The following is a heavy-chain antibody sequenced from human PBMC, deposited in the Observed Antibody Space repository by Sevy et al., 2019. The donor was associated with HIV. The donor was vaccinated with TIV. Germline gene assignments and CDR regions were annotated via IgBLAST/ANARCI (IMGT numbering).Heavy chain of an antibody. CDR3: ASEVTLRSDY. CDR2: INLDSGGT. D-gene: IGHD2-21*02. CDR1: GHTFSGYY. Sequence: ASVKVSCKAPGHTFSGYYMHWVRQAPGQGPEWMGWINLDSGGTNYAQIFQGRVTMTRDTSISTAYLELSRMRSHVTAVYYCASEVTLRSDYWGQGTQVTVSS. V-gene: IGHV1-2*02. J-gene: IGHJ4*02.